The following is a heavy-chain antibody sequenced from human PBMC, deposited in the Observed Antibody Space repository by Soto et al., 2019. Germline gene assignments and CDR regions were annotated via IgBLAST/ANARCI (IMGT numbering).Heavy chain of an antibody. J-gene: IGHJ4*02. CDR3: AAEVGLDY. V-gene: IGHV3-30*03. CDR2: ISSDGSKK. Sequence: QVQLVESGGGVVQPGRSLRLSCAASGFTFSSYGMHWVRQAPGKGLEWVAVISSDGSKKYYADSVRGRFTISRDNSKNTLHLQMNSPRPWDTAVYYCAAEVGLDYWGQGTLVTVSS. D-gene: IGHD2-15*01. CDR1: GFTFSSYG.